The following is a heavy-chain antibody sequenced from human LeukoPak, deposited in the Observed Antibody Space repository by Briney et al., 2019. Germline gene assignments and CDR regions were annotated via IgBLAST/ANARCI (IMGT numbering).Heavy chain of an antibody. CDR1: GFTFSSYS. CDR3: VREISGGYGGHYYYGLEA. D-gene: IGHD3-22*01. V-gene: IGHV3-21*01. Sequence: SGGSLRLSCAASGFTFSSYSMNWVRQAPGKGLEWVSSISSSSSYIYYADSVKGRFTISRDNAKNSLYLQMSSLGAGDAAVYYCVREISGGYGGHYYYGLEAWGQGTTVTVSS. CDR2: ISSSSSYI. J-gene: IGHJ6*02.